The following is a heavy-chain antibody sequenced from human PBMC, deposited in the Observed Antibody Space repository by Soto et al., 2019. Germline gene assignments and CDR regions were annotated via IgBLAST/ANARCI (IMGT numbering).Heavy chain of an antibody. D-gene: IGHD6-19*01. CDR2: ISSSSSYI. CDR1: GFTFSSYS. Sequence: LRLSCAASGFTFSSYSMNWVRQAPGKGLEWVSSISSSSSYIYYADSVKGRFTISRDNAKNSLYLQMNSLRAEDTAVYYCARGPSGSGWYNYFDYWGQGTLVTVSS. V-gene: IGHV3-21*01. J-gene: IGHJ4*02. CDR3: ARGPSGSGWYNYFDY.